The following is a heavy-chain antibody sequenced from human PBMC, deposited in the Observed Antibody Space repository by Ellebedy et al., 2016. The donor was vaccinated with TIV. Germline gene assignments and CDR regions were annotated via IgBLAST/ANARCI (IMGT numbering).Heavy chain of an antibody. CDR3: TKDHRRSSWYWYFDL. J-gene: IGHJ2*01. D-gene: IGHD6-13*01. CDR1: GFTFDDYA. CDR2: ISWNSGSI. V-gene: IGHV3-9*01. Sequence: GGSLRLXCAASGFTFDDYAMHWVRQAPGKGLEWVSGISWNSGSIGYANSVKGRFTISRDNAKNSLYLQMNSLRAEDTALYYCTKDHRRSSWYWYFDLWGRGTLVTVSS.